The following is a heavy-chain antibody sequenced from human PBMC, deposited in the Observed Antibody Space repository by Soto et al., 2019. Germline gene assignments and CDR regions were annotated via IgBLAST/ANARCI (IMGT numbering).Heavy chain of an antibody. J-gene: IGHJ6*02. Sequence: QVQLQESGPGLLKPSQPLSLTSTVSGGSISVGDDFWTWIRQPPGKGLEWIGYIYYSGSTYYNPSLKSRLTMSVDTSKNQFSLKLSSVTAADTAVYYCARDRAKWKDYYYYGMDVWGQGTTVTVSS. CDR3: ARDRAKWKDYYYYGMDV. V-gene: IGHV4-30-4*01. CDR1: GGSISVGDDF. D-gene: IGHD1-20*01. CDR2: IYYSGST.